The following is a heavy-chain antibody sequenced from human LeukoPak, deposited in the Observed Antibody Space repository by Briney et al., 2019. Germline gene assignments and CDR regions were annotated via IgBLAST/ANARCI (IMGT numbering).Heavy chain of an antibody. CDR3: ARGYNTSWSGGADY. D-gene: IGHD6-13*01. CDR1: GYTFTSYA. V-gene: IGHV1-3*01. CDR2: INAGNGDT. J-gene: IGHJ4*02. Sequence: ASVKVSCKASGYTFTSYAMHWVRQAPGQRLEWMGWINAGNGDTRYSQKFQDRVTITRDTSASTAFMELSSLRSEDTAVYYCARGYNTSWSGGADYWGRGTLVTVSS.